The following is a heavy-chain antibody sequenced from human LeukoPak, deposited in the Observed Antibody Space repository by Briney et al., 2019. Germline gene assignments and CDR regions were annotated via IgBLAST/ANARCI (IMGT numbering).Heavy chain of an antibody. D-gene: IGHD5-24*01. Sequence: SETLSLTCAVYGGSFSGYHWSWIRQPPGKGLEWIGEIYHSGSTNYNPSLKSRVTISVDKSKNQFSLKLSSVTAADTAVYYCARDVARDGYNHWGQGTLVTVSS. CDR3: ARDVARDGYNH. CDR2: IYHSGST. V-gene: IGHV4-34*01. J-gene: IGHJ5*02. CDR1: GGSFSGYH.